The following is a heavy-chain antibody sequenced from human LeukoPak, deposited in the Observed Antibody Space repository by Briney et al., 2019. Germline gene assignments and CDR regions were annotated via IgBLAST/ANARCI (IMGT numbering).Heavy chain of an antibody. CDR1: GYTLTELS. CDR2: FDPEDGET. Sequence: ASVKVSCKVSGYTLTELSMHWVRQAPGKGLEWMGGFDPEDGETTYAQKFQGRVTMTEDTSTDTAYMELSSLRSEDTAVYYCATGERRRDNWFDPWGQGTLVTVSS. V-gene: IGHV1-24*01. J-gene: IGHJ5*02. D-gene: IGHD1-1*01. CDR3: ATGERRRDNWFDP.